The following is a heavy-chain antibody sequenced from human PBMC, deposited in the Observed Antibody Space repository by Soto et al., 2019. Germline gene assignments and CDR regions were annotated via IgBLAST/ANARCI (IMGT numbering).Heavy chain of an antibody. J-gene: IGHJ6*03. CDR2: IDWDDDK. Sequence: SGPTLVNPTQTLTLTCTFSGFSLSTSGMCVSWIRQPPGKALEWLARIDWDDDKYYSTSLKTRLTISKDTSKNQVVLTMTNMDPVDTATYYCARIVAARPEYYYYYMDVWGKGTTVTVSS. V-gene: IGHV2-70*11. CDR1: GFSLSTSGMC. CDR3: ARIVAARPEYYYYYMDV. D-gene: IGHD6-6*01.